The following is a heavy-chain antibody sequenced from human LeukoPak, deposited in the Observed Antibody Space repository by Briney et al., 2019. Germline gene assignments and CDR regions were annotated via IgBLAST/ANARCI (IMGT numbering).Heavy chain of an antibody. V-gene: IGHV1-8*03. Sequence: ASVKVSCKASGYTFTSYTINWVRPTTGQGLGWMGWMNPNSGNTGYAQRFQGRVTITRNTSISTAYMELSSLRSEDTAVYYCARALYSGSTRHNWFDPWGQGTLVTVSS. CDR2: MNPNSGNT. CDR1: GYTFTSYT. CDR3: ARALYSGSTRHNWFDP. D-gene: IGHD1-26*01. J-gene: IGHJ5*02.